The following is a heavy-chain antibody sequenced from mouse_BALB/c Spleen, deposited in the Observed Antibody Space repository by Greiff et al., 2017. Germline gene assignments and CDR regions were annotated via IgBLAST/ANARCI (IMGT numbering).Heavy chain of an antibody. CDR3: ARWGYYGYDDEGYYAMDY. V-gene: IGHV5-17*02. CDR2: ISSGSSTI. J-gene: IGHJ4*01. CDR1: GFTFSSFG. D-gene: IGHD2-2*01. Sequence: EVMLVESGGGLVQPGGSRKLSCAASGFTFSSFGMHWVRQAPEKGLEWVAYISSGSSTIYYADTVKGRFTISRDNPKNTLFLQMTSLRSEDTAMYYCARWGYYGYDDEGYYAMDYWGQGTSVTVSS.